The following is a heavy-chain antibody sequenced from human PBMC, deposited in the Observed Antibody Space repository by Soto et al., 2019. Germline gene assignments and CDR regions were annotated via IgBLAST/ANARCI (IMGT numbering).Heavy chain of an antibody. D-gene: IGHD5-18*01. CDR3: ASRGYSYGFSLGMDV. V-gene: IGHV4-31*03. CDR2: IYYSGST. J-gene: IGHJ6*02. CDR1: GGSISSGGYY. Sequence: QVQLQESGPGLVKPSQTLSLTCTVSGGSISSGGYYWSWVRQHPGKGLEWIGYIYYSGSTSHNPSPKSRVIISVDTSKNQFSLKLSSVTAADTAVYYCASRGYSYGFSLGMDVWGQGTTVTVSS.